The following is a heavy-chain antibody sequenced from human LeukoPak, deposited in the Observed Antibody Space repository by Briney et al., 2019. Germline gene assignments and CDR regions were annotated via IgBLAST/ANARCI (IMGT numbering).Heavy chain of an antibody. CDR2: ISSSSSTI. CDR3: ARGSGYLDY. Sequence: PGGSLRLSCAASGFTSSSYSMNWVRQAPGKGLEWVSYISSSSSTIYYADSVKGRFTISRDNAKNSLYLQMNSLRAEDTAVYYCARGSGYLDYWGQGTLVTVSS. J-gene: IGHJ4*02. D-gene: IGHD3-3*01. CDR1: GFTSSSYS. V-gene: IGHV3-48*01.